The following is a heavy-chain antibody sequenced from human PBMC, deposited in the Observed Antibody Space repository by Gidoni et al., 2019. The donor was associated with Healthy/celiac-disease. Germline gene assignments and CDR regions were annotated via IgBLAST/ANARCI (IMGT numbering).Heavy chain of an antibody. CDR3: AVLWNPLVVITTTPFGY. CDR2: ISSSSSYI. J-gene: IGHJ4*02. CDR1: GFTFSSYT. D-gene: IGHD3-22*01. Sequence: EVQLVESGGGLVKPGGSLRLSCAASGFTFSSYTMNWVRQAPGKGLEWVSSISSSSSYIYYADSVKGRFTISRDNAKNSLYLQMNSLRAEDTAVYYCAVLWNPLVVITTTPFGYWGQGTLVTVSS. V-gene: IGHV3-21*01.